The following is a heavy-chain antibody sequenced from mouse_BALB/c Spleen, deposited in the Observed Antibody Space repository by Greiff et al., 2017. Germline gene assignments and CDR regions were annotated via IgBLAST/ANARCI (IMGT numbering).Heavy chain of an antibody. J-gene: IGHJ3*01. V-gene: IGHV6-6*02. D-gene: IGHD2-3*01. CDR2: IRLKSDNYAT. CDR3: TRGGYDGLRFAY. Sequence: EVMLVESGGGLVQPGGSMKLSCVASGFTFSSYWMSWVRQSPEKGLEWVAEIRLKSDNYATHYAESVKGKFTISRDDSKSRLYLQMNSLRAEDTGIYYCTRGGYDGLRFAYWGQGTLVTVSA. CDR1: GFTFSSYW.